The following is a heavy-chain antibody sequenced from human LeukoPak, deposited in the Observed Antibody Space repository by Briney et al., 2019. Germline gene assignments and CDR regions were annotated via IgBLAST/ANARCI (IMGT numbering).Heavy chain of an antibody. CDR3: ARDREPTYYYDSSGYPLDY. V-gene: IGHV3-21*01. J-gene: IGHJ4*02. CDR2: ISSSSSYI. D-gene: IGHD3-22*01. CDR1: GFTFSSYS. Sequence: PGGSLRLSCAASGFTFSSYSMNWVRQAPGKGLEWVSSISSSSSYIYYADSVKGRFTISRDNAKNSLYLQMNSLRAEDTAVYYCARDREPTYYYDSSGYPLDYWGQGTLVTVSS.